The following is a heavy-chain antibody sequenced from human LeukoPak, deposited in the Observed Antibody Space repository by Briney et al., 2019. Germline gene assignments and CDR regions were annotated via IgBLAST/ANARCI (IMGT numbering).Heavy chain of an antibody. J-gene: IGHJ5*02. Sequence: SETLSLTCTVSSGSISTSNYYWGWVRQPPGKALEWIGNIFYSGSTYYSPSLKSRVTISLDTSRNQFSLKLSSVTAADTAVYYCARAYHSSWYLNWFDPWGQGTLVTVSS. V-gene: IGHV4-39*07. CDR1: SGSISTSNYY. CDR2: IFYSGST. CDR3: ARAYHSSWYLNWFDP. D-gene: IGHD6-13*01.